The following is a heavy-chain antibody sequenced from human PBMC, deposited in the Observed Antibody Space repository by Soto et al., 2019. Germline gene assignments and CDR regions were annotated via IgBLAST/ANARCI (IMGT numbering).Heavy chain of an antibody. CDR3: ARDVGLRYCSGGSCYYFDY. CDR1: GGAFSGYY. Sequence: LSLTCAVYGGAFSGYYWRWIRQPPGKGLEWIGEINHSGSTNYNPSLKSRVTISVDTSKNQFSLKLSSVTAADTAVYYCARDVGLRYCSGGSCYYFDYWGQGTLVTVSS. J-gene: IGHJ4*02. D-gene: IGHD2-15*01. V-gene: IGHV4-34*01. CDR2: INHSGST.